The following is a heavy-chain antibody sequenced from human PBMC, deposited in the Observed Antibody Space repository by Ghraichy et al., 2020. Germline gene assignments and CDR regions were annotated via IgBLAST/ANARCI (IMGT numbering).Heavy chain of an antibody. J-gene: IGHJ4*02. D-gene: IGHD6-13*01. Sequence: GGSLTLSCAGSGFTFRSYAMHWVRQAPGKGLEWVAVISNDGNTKYYADSVKGRFTISRDNSKNTLYLQMNSLRAEDTSVFYCVRDRLRVAAVDSVFDSWGQGTMVAVSS. CDR2: ISNDGNTK. CDR3: VRDRLRVAAVDSVFDS. CDR1: GFTFRSYA. V-gene: IGHV3-30*04.